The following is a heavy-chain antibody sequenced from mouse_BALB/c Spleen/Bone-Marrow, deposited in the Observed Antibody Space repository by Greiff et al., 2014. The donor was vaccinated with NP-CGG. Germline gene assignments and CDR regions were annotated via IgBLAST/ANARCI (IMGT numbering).Heavy chain of an antibody. CDR2: INPSSGYT. Sequence: QVQLQQSGAELARPGASVKMSCKASGYTFTSYTMHWVRQRPGQGLEWIGYINPSSGYTNYNQKFKDKATLTADKSSCTAYMQLSSLTSEDSAVYYCARESYGNWFAYWGQGTLVTVSA. J-gene: IGHJ3*01. CDR1: GYTFTSYT. D-gene: IGHD2-1*01. CDR3: ARESYGNWFAY. V-gene: IGHV1-4*01.